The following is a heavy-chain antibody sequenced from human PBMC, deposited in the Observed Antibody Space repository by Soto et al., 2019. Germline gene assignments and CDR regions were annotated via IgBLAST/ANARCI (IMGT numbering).Heavy chain of an antibody. CDR2: IYYSGST. CDR3: ARSGSYYHFDY. D-gene: IGHD1-26*01. CDR1: GGSISSYY. Sequence: QVQLQESGPGLVKPSETLSLTCTVSGGSISSYYWSWIRQPPGKGLEWIGYIYYSGSTNYNPSLKSRVTISVDTSKNQFSLKLSSVTAADTAVYYCARSGSYYHFDYWGQGTRVTGSS. V-gene: IGHV4-59*01. J-gene: IGHJ4*02.